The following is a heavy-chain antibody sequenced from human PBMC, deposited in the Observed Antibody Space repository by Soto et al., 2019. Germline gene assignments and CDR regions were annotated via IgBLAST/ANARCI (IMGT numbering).Heavy chain of an antibody. Sequence: ASVKVSCKASGYTFTGYYIHWVRQARGQGLEWMGWINPNSGGTNYAQKFQGWVTMTRDTSISTAYMELSRLRSDDTAVYYCARGGNQLLLAPPYYYYGMDVWGQGTTVTVSS. CDR2: INPNSGGT. V-gene: IGHV1-2*04. CDR1: GYTFTGYY. J-gene: IGHJ6*02. D-gene: IGHD2-2*01. CDR3: ARGGNQLLLAPPYYYYGMDV.